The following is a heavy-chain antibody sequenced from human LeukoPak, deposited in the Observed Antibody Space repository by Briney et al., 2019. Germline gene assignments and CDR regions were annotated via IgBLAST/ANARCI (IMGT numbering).Heavy chain of an antibody. CDR2: IKKDGSEK. V-gene: IGHV3-7*01. Sequence: GGSLRLSCAASGLTFRTCAMSWVRQAPGKGLEWVANIKKDGSEKYYVDSVKGRFTISRDNAKTSLYLQMNSLRAEDTAVYYCARDLSGVTGYTYGRGIDYWGQGTLVTVSS. CDR3: ARDLSGVTGYTYGRGIDY. J-gene: IGHJ4*02. CDR1: GLTFRTCA. D-gene: IGHD5-18*01.